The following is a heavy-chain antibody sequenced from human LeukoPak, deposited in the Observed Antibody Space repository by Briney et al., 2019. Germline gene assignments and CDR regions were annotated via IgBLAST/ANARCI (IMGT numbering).Heavy chain of an antibody. Sequence: PGGSLRLSCEGSGFTFSNYWMGWVRQAPGRGLQWVANIKTDGSEKYYVDSVKGRFTISRDNAKNSLYLQMNSLRAEDTAVFYCARLPAYCSSTSCYVDYWGQGTLVTVSS. D-gene: IGHD2-2*01. CDR3: ARLPAYCSSTSCYVDY. CDR2: IKTDGSEK. CDR1: GFTFSNYW. V-gene: IGHV3-7*01. J-gene: IGHJ4*02.